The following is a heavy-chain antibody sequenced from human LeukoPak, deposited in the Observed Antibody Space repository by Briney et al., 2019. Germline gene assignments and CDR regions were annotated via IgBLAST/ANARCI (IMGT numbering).Heavy chain of an antibody. CDR1: GFTFDDYA. D-gene: IGHD6-13*01. CDR3: AKDIAAAGLRPDAFDI. J-gene: IGHJ3*02. Sequence: GGSLRLSCAASGFTFDDYAMHWVRQAPGKGLEWVSGISWNSGGIGYADSVKGRFTISRDNAKNSLYLQMNSLRAEDTALYYCAKDIAAAGLRPDAFDIWGQGTMVTVSS. V-gene: IGHV3-9*01. CDR2: ISWNSGGI.